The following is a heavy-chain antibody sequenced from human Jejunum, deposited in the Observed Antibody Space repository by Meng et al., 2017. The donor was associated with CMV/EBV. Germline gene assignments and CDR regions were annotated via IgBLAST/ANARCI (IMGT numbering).Heavy chain of an antibody. CDR2: FSSGGDSI. V-gene: IGHV3-48*03. CDR3: AREWCGRSPHYNRFDS. J-gene: IGHJ5*01. Sequence: TCISHDKHWVRPPPAEGLVWLSSFSSGGDSIFYAASVESRFTISSDNATKSVYLQMEGLRAEDTGSSYCAREWCGRSPHYNRFDSWGQGTLVTVSS. D-gene: IGHD2-8*01. CDR1: TCISHD.